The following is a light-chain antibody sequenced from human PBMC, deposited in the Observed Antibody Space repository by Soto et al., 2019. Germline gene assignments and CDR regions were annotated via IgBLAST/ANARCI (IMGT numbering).Light chain of an antibody. J-gene: IGKJ1*01. CDR3: HQYDSDRT. CDR2: DAS. V-gene: IGKV1-5*01. Sequence: HLTQSPSTLSASVGDRVTITGRASQNIGKWLAWYQQKPGKAPNLLISDASRLESGVPSRFRGRGSGTNFTPAISSLQPDDFATYYCHQYDSDRTFGQGTKVDIK. CDR1: QNIGKW.